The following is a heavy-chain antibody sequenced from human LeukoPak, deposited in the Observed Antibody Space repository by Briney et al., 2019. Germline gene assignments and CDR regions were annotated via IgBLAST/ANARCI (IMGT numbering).Heavy chain of an antibody. CDR1: GYTFTGYY. CDR3: ARANMYYYDSSGYHRTHFDY. D-gene: IGHD3-22*01. J-gene: IGHJ4*02. Sequence: GASVKVSCKASGYTFTGYYMHWVRQAPGQGLEWMGWINPNSGGTNYAQKFQGRVTMTRDTSISTAYMELSRLRSDDTAVYYCARANMYYYDSSGYHRTHFDYWGQGTLVTVSS. CDR2: INPNSGGT. V-gene: IGHV1-2*02.